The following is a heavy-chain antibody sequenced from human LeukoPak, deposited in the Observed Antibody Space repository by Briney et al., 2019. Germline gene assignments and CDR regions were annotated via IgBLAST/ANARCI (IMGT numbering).Heavy chain of an antibody. CDR1: GFTFSSYA. V-gene: IGHV3-30-3*01. CDR2: ISYDGSNK. J-gene: IGHJ4*02. Sequence: GGSLRLSCAASGFTFSSYAMHWVRQAPGKGLEWVAVISYDGSNKYYADSVKGRFTISRDNSKNTLYLQMNSLRAEDTAIYYCAKEWSSGWFVSGYWGQGTLVTVSS. CDR3: AKEWSSGWFVSGY. D-gene: IGHD6-19*01.